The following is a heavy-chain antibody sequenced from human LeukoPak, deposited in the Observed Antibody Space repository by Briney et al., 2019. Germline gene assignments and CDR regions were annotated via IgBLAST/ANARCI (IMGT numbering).Heavy chain of an antibody. Sequence: SETLSLTCTVSGGSISSYYWSWLRQPPGKGLEWIGYIYHSGSTYYNPSLKSRVTISVDRSKNQFSLKLSSVTAADTAVYYCARGNSENFQHWGQGTLVTVSS. V-gene: IGHV4-59*12. CDR2: IYHSGST. J-gene: IGHJ1*01. D-gene: IGHD4-23*01. CDR3: ARGNSENFQH. CDR1: GGSISSYY.